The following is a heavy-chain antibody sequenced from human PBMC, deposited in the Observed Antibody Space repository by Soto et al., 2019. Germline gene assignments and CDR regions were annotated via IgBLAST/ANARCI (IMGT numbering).Heavy chain of an antibody. CDR3: VKDTGYYDVRGALDF. V-gene: IGHV3-9*01. CDR2: ISWNSGSI. J-gene: IGHJ3*01. D-gene: IGHD3-22*01. Sequence: EVQLVESGGGLVQPGWSLRLSCAASGFNFDDYAMHWVRQAPGKGLEWVSGISWNSGSIGYADSVKGRFTISRDNAKNSLYLQMNSLRAEDTALYYCVKDTGYYDVRGALDFWGQGTMVTVSS. CDR1: GFNFDDYA.